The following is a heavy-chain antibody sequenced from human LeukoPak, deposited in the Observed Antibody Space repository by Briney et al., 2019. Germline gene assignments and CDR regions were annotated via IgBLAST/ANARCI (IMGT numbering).Heavy chain of an antibody. CDR3: ARDPGYCSGGSCSPFSDY. D-gene: IGHD2-15*01. Sequence: PGGSLRLSCAASEFSVGSNYMTWVRQAPGKGLEWVSLIYSGGSTYYADSVKGRFTISRDNSKNTLYLQMNSLRAEDTAVYYCARDPGYCSGGSCSPFSDYWGQGTLVTVSS. V-gene: IGHV3-66*01. CDR1: EFSVGSNY. J-gene: IGHJ4*02. CDR2: IYSGGST.